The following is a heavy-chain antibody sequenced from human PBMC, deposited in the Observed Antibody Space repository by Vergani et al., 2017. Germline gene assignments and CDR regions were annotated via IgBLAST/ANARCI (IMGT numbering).Heavy chain of an antibody. D-gene: IGHD3-10*01. J-gene: IGHJ4*02. V-gene: IGHV3-30-3*01. CDR1: GFTFSSYA. CDR2: ISYDGSNK. CDR3: ARGSMVRGVSLDY. Sequence: QVHLVESGGGVVQPGRSLRLSCAASGFTFSSYAMHWVRQAPGKGLEWVAVISYDGSNKYYADSVKGRFTISRDNSKNTLYLQMNSLRAEDTAVYYCARGSMVRGVSLDYWGQGTLVTVSS.